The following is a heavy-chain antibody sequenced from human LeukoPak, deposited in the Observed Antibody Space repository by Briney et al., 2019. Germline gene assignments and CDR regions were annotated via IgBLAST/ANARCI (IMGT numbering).Heavy chain of an antibody. V-gene: IGHV5-51*01. J-gene: IGHJ5*02. CDR1: GYSFTSYW. D-gene: IGHD2-2*01. CDR3: ASGRGYCSSTSCWDWFDP. Sequence: GEPLKISCKGSGYSFTSYWIGWVRQMPGKGLEWMGIIYPGDSDTRYSPSFQGQVTISADKSISTAYLQWSSLKASDTAMYYCASGRGYCSSTSCWDWFDPWGQGTLVTVSS. CDR2: IYPGDSDT.